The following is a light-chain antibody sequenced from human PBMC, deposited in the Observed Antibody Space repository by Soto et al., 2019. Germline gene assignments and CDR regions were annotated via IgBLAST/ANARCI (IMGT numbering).Light chain of an antibody. V-gene: IGKV3-11*01. CDR1: QSVGTY. Sequence: EIVLTQSPATLSLSPGERATFFCRASQSVGTYLGWYQQKPGQAPRLLIYDASNRAPGIPARFSGSGSGTVFTLSISSLEPEDFAVYYCQQRNNWPPYTFGQGTKLEIK. J-gene: IGKJ2*01. CDR2: DAS. CDR3: QQRNNWPPYT.